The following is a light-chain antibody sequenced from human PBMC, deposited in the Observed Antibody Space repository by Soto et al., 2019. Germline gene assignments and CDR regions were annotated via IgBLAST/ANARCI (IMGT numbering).Light chain of an antibody. Sequence: EIVLTQSPGTLSLSPGERATLSCRASQSLSSNYLAWYQQKPGQAPRLLIYGASNRATGIPDRFRCSGSGTDFTLTISRLEPEDCAVYYCQRYGNSPRTFGQGTKVDSK. V-gene: IGKV3-20*01. CDR3: QRYGNSPRT. CDR1: QSLSSNY. J-gene: IGKJ1*01. CDR2: GAS.